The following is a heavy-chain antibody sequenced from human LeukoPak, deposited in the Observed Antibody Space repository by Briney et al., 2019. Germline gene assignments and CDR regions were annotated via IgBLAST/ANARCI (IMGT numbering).Heavy chain of an antibody. V-gene: IGHV1-18*01. J-gene: IGHJ4*02. CDR1: GYTFTDYG. Sequence: ASVKVSCKASGYTFTDYGINWVRQAPGQGLEWVGWSSVYGGDTKYAQKFQGRLTMTADTSTNTAHMELTSLRSDDTAVYYCVREEEPIAEPANYFDYWGQGTLVTVSS. CDR2: SSVYGGDT. D-gene: IGHD6-13*01. CDR3: VREEEPIAEPANYFDY.